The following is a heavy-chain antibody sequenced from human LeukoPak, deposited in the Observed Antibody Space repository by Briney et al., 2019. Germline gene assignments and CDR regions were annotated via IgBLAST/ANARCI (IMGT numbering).Heavy chain of an antibody. CDR1: GFTFDDYA. Sequence: PGRSLRLSCAASGFTFDDYAMHWVRQAPGKGLEWVSGISWNSGSIGYADSVKGRFTISRDNAENSLYLQMNSLRAEDTALYYCAKDIDKFYFDYWGQGTLVTVSS. J-gene: IGHJ4*02. CDR2: ISWNSGSI. CDR3: AKDIDKFYFDY. D-gene: IGHD3-9*01. V-gene: IGHV3-9*01.